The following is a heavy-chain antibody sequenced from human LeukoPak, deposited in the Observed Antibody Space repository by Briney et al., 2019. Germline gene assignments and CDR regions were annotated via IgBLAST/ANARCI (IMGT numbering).Heavy chain of an antibody. CDR3: ARAEITMVRGEAYYYYMDV. V-gene: IGHV1-8*03. D-gene: IGHD3-10*01. J-gene: IGHJ6*03. CDR2: MNPNSGNT. Sequence: ASVKVSCKASGYTFTSYDINWVRQATGQGLEWMGWMNPNSGNTGYAQKFQGRVTITRNTSISTAYMDLSSLRSEDTAVYYCARAEITMVRGEAYYYYMDVWGKGTTVTVSS. CDR1: GYTFTSYD.